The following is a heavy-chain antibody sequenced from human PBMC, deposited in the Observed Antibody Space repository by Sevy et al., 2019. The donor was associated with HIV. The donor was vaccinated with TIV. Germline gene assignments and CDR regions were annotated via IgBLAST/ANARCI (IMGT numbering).Heavy chain of an antibody. Sequence: GGSLRLSCAASGFSFRNYGMHWVRQAPGKGLEWVAYISNDGSNKYCADSVKGRFTISRDNSQNTLYLQVNNLRADDTAVFYCAKNIWTGYYVPHGYWGPGTLVTVSS. CDR1: GFSFRNYG. D-gene: IGHD3-9*01. J-gene: IGHJ4*02. CDR2: ISNDGSNK. V-gene: IGHV3-30*02. CDR3: AKNIWTGYYVPHGY.